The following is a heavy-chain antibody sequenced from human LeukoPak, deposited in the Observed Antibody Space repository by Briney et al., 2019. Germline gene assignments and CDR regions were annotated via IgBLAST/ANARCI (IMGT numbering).Heavy chain of an antibody. CDR2: IYHSGST. CDR3: ARGGHGYSYGLVEY. J-gene: IGHJ4*02. CDR1: GGSMSGYY. V-gene: IGHV4-59*01. Sequence: PSETLSLTCTVSGGSMSGYYWSWIRQPPGKGLEWMGYIYHSGSTNYNPSLKSRVTISVDTSKNQFFLKLTSMTAADTAVYYCARGGHGYSYGLVEYWGQGTLVTVSS. D-gene: IGHD5-24*01.